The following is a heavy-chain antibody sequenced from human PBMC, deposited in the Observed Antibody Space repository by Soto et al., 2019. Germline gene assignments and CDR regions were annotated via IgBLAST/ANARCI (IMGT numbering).Heavy chain of an antibody. Sequence: EVQLLESGGGVVQPGGSLRLSCAASGFTFSTYAMHWVRQAPGKGLEWVSGISGSGSSTYYASSVKGRFTISRDNSKNTVYLHMNSLRVDDTAVYYCARIVPLDYWGQGTLVTVSS. J-gene: IGHJ4*02. D-gene: IGHD3-16*02. CDR1: GFTFSTYA. CDR3: ARIVPLDY. V-gene: IGHV3-23*01. CDR2: ISGSGSST.